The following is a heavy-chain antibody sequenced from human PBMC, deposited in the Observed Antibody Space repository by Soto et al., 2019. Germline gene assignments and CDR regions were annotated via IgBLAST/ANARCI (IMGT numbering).Heavy chain of an antibody. D-gene: IGHD6-19*01. V-gene: IGHV1-3*01. J-gene: IGHJ5*02. Sequence: GASVKVSCKASGYTFTSYAMHWVRQAPGQRLEWMGWINAGNGNTKYSQKFQGRVTITRDTSASTAYIELSSLRPEDTAVYYCARDREEKQWLVRDNWFDPWGQGTLVTVSS. CDR3: ARDREEKQWLVRDNWFDP. CDR2: INAGNGNT. CDR1: GYTFTSYA.